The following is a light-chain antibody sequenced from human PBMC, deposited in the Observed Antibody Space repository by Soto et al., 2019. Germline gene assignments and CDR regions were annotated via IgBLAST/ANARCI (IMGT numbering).Light chain of an antibody. Sequence: DIQMTQSPSSLSASVGDRVTITCRASQSISNYLNWYQQKPGKAPKLLIYAASSLQSGVPSRFSGSWSGTDFTLTISSLQPEDFATYYCQQSYSIFMYTFGQGTKVDIK. CDR3: QQSYSIFMYT. V-gene: IGKV1-39*01. CDR2: AAS. CDR1: QSISNY. J-gene: IGKJ2*01.